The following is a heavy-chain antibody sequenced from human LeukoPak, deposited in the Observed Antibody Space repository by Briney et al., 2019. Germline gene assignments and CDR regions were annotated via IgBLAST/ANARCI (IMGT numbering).Heavy chain of an antibody. J-gene: IGHJ4*02. CDR1: GYTFTSYG. V-gene: IGHV1-18*01. CDR3: ARGRYCSSTSCPEDY. CDR2: ISAYNGNT. D-gene: IGHD2-2*01. Sequence: ASVKVSCKASGYTFTSYGISWVRQAPGQGLEWMGWISAYNGNTNYAQKFQGRVTMTRDTSISTAYMELSRLRSDDTAVYYCARGRYCSSTSCPEDYWGQGTLVTVSS.